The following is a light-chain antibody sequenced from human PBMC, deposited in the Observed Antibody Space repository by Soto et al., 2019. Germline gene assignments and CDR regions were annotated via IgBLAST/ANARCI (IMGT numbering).Light chain of an antibody. J-gene: IGLJ3*02. Sequence: QSALTQPASVSGSPGQSITISCTGTSSDVGGYDYVSWYQQHPGKAPKVIIYEVSHRPSGISDRFSGSKSGNSASLTISGLQPEDEADYYCMSYADSATRVFGGGTKLTVL. V-gene: IGLV2-14*01. CDR3: MSYADSATRV. CDR2: EVS. CDR1: SSDVGGYDY.